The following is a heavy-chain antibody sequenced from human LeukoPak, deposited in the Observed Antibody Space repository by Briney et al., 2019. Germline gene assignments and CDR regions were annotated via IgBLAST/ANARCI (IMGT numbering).Heavy chain of an antibody. D-gene: IGHD5-12*01. CDR3: ARAGWGYSGYDYVLSYYYYMDV. Sequence: SETLSLTCTVSGGSISSYYWSWIRQPPGKGLEWIGYIFYTGSTNYNPSLKSRVTISVLTSKNRFSLKLSSVTAADTAVYYCARAGWGYSGYDYVLSYYYYMDVWGKGTTVTISS. V-gene: IGHV4-59*12. CDR2: IFYTGST. CDR1: GGSISSYY. J-gene: IGHJ6*03.